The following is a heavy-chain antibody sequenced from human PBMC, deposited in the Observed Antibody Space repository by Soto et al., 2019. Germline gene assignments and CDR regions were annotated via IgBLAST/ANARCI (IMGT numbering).Heavy chain of an antibody. J-gene: IGHJ4*01. CDR1: GGSIRNVY. V-gene: IGHV4-59*01. D-gene: IGHD2-15*01. CDR3: ARAHAPTLPFDY. CDR2: IFHSGNA. Sequence: PSETLSLTCTVSGGSIRNVYWSWIRQSPGKRLEWIGFIFHSGNAKYIPSLKSRVTISVDTSKNQFSLSLDSVTAADTAVYFCARAHAPTLPFDYWGQGTLVTVSS.